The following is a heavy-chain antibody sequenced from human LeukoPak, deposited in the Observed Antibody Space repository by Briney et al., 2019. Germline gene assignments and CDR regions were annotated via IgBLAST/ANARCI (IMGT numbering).Heavy chain of an antibody. D-gene: IGHD3-22*01. V-gene: IGHV3-21*01. CDR2: ISSSSSYI. J-gene: IGHJ4*02. Sequence: GGSLRLSCAASGFTFSSYSMNWVRQAPGKGLEWVSSISSSSSYIYYADSVKGRFTISRDNAKNSLYLQMNSLRAEDTAVYYCARDPSYYYDSSGYYFDYWGQGTLVTVSS. CDR1: GFTFSSYS. CDR3: ARDPSYYYDSSGYYFDY.